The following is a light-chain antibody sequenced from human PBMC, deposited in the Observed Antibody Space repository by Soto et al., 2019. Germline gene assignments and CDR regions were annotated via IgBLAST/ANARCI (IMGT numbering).Light chain of an antibody. J-gene: IGKJ1*01. CDR2: GAS. V-gene: IGKV3-20*01. Sequence: EIALTQSRGTLSLSPGERATLTCRASQSVSSSYLAWYQQNPGQAPRLLIYGASSRATGIPDRFSGSGSGTDFTLTISRLEPEDFAVYYCQQYGSSPPWTFGQGTKVEIK. CDR3: QQYGSSPPWT. CDR1: QSVSSSY.